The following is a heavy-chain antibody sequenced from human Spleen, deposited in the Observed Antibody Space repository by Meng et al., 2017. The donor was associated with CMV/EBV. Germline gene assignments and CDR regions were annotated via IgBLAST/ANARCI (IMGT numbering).Heavy chain of an antibody. Sequence: ASVKVSCKASGYTFTKYDIIWVRQATGQGLEWVGWMNPNSGNTAYAQKFQGRVTLTRNTAISTAYMELSSLRSEDTAVYYCARGPRERAPLGGWGQGTLVTVSS. CDR2: MNPNSGNT. V-gene: IGHV1-8*03. CDR3: ARGPRERAPLGG. J-gene: IGHJ4*02. CDR1: GYTFTKYD.